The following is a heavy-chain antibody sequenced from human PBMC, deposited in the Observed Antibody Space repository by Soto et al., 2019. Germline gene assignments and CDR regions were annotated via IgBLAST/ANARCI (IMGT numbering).Heavy chain of an antibody. J-gene: IGHJ5*02. CDR1: AFIFSDYY. CDR2: ISSGGGAK. V-gene: IGHV3-11*01. D-gene: IGHD1-20*01. Sequence: VQLVESGGGLVKPGGSLRLSCAASAFIFSDYYMAWIRQAPGKGLEWVSDISSGGGAKNVADSVRGRFTISRDNANNSLYLQMNSLRVEDTAVYYCARRLTGRTTGDWVDPWGQGTLVTVSS. CDR3: ARRLTGRTTGDWVDP.